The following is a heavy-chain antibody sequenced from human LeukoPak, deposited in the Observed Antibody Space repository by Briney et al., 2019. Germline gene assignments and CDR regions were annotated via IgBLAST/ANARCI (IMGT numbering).Heavy chain of an antibody. CDR3: SRLLGWDTLSTY. J-gene: IGHJ4*02. Sequence: GGSLRLSCAASGLTFRNSCMSCVRQAPGKGLEWVGRIKSKTDGETTVYAAPVQGRFTISIADSRNTLYLHMNIRRIESTALYYYSRLLGWDTLSTYCGQGTLVTVSS. V-gene: IGHV3-15*01. CDR1: GLTFRNSC. CDR2: IKSKTDGETT. D-gene: IGHD1-26*01.